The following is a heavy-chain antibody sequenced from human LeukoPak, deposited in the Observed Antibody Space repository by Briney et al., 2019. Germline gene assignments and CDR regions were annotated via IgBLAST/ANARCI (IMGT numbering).Heavy chain of an antibody. V-gene: IGHV3-23*01. CDR1: GFTFSSYS. Sequence: GGSLRLSFAASGFTFSSYSMNWVRQAPGKGLEWVSDISGSGDFTYYADSVKGRFTISRDKSKNTLYLQMNSLRAEDTAVYYCAKDGARDGYNYPDYWGQGTLVTVSS. D-gene: IGHD5-24*01. CDR2: ISGSGDFT. CDR3: AKDGARDGYNYPDY. J-gene: IGHJ4*02.